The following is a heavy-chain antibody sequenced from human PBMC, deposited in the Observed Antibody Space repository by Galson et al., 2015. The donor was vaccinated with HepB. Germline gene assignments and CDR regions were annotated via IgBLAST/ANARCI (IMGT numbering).Heavy chain of an antibody. Sequence: SLRLSCAASGFTFSNAWMSWVRQAPGKGLEWVGRIKSKTDGGTTDYAAPVKGRFTISRDDSKNTLYLQMNSLKTEDTAVYYCTTATCTGYCSGGSYINLGAGGLLWGQGTLVTVSS. CDR2: IKSKTDGGTT. CDR1: GFTFSNAW. V-gene: IGHV3-15*01. CDR3: TTATCTGYCSGGSYINLGAGGLL. J-gene: IGHJ4*02. D-gene: IGHD2-15*01.